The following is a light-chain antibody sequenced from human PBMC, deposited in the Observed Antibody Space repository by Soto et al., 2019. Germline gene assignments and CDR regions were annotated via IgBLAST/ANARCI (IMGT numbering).Light chain of an antibody. CDR2: GAS. CDR1: QSISSY. J-gene: IGKJ5*01. Sequence: GNRATITCRASQSISSYLNWYQQQPGKAPKLLIYGASSLQSGVPSRFIGSGSGTNFTLTVSSLQPEDFATYYCQHSYSTPITFGQGTRLEIK. V-gene: IGKV1-39*01. CDR3: QHSYSTPIT.